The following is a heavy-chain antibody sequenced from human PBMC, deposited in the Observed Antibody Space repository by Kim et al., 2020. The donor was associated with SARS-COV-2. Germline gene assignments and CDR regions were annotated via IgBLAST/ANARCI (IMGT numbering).Heavy chain of an antibody. Sequence: GGSLRLSCAASGFTFSNYWMSWVRQAPGKGLEWVANINEDGSKKDYVDSVKGRFTISRDNAKNSLYLQMNSLRDEDTAVYYCARDYSDWGQGTPVTVSS. CDR2: INEDGSKK. CDR1: GFTFSNYW. V-gene: IGHV3-7*01. CDR3: ARDYSD. J-gene: IGHJ4*02. D-gene: IGHD6-13*01.